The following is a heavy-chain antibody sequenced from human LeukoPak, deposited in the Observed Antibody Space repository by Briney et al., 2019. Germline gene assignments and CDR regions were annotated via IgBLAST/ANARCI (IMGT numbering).Heavy chain of an antibody. J-gene: IGHJ4*02. CDR3: AKAQLRVTTGIDN. V-gene: IGHV3-23*01. CDR2: ISSSAGNT. Sequence: PGGSLRLSCAASGFTFSSYAISWLRQAPGKGLEWVSGISSSAGNTNYADSVKGRFTISRDNSKNTLYLQMNSLRVEDTAVYYCAKAQLRVTTGIDNWGQGTLVTVSS. CDR1: GFTFSSYA. D-gene: IGHD4-17*01.